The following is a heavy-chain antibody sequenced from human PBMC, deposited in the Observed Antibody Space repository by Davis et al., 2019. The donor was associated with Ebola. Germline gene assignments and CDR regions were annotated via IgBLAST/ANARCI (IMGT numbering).Heavy chain of an antibody. V-gene: IGHV3-30-3*01. CDR3: VGAVGIAVAGPGY. CDR1: GFTFSTFA. J-gene: IGHJ4*02. D-gene: IGHD6-19*01. CDR2: ISYDGSNE. Sequence: GESLKISCAASGFTFSTFAMHWVRQAPGKGLEWVAVISYDGSNEYYAGSVKGRFTISRDNSKNTVYLQMNSLRAEDTAVYYCVGAVGIAVAGPGYWGQGTLVIVSS.